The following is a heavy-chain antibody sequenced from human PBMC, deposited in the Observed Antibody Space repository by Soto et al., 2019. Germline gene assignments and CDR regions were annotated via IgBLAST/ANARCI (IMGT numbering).Heavy chain of an antibody. D-gene: IGHD2-8*01. Sequence: GASVKVSCKASGYTFTSYAMHWVRQAPGQRLEWMGWINAGNGNTKCSQKFQGRVTITRDTSASTAYMELSSLRSEDTAVYYCASPHEWDAFDIWGQGTMVTVSS. CDR3: ASPHEWDAFDI. J-gene: IGHJ3*02. CDR1: GYTFTSYA. CDR2: INAGNGNT. V-gene: IGHV1-3*01.